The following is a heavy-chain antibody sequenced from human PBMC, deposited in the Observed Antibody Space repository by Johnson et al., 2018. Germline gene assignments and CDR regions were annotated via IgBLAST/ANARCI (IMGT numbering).Heavy chain of an antibody. J-gene: IGHJ3*01. Sequence: QVQLVESGGGVVQPGRSLRLSCAASGFIFSTYGMNWVRQAPDKGLEWVALIWNDGSKQYYADSVKGRFTISRDNSKSTFYLQMDSRRVEDTAVYYCAREDWNYGRGTLDMWGQGTMVAVSS. CDR3: AREDWNYGRGTLDM. CDR1: GFIFSTYG. D-gene: IGHD1-7*01. V-gene: IGHV3-33*01. CDR2: IWNDGSKQ.